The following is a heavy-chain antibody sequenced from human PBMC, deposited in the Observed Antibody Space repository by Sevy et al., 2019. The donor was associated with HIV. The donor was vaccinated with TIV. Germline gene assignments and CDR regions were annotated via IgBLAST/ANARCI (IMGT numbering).Heavy chain of an antibody. Sequence: ASVKVSCKASGYIFTDYGIKWMRQAPGQGREWMGWISTYNGNTNYSQKFQGRVTVTTDTSTKTVYLELRSLRSDDTAVYFCARDRNWLDYWGQGSLVTVSS. CDR3: ARDRNWLDY. V-gene: IGHV1-18*01. J-gene: IGHJ4*02. D-gene: IGHD1-1*01. CDR2: ISTYNGNT. CDR1: GYIFTDYG.